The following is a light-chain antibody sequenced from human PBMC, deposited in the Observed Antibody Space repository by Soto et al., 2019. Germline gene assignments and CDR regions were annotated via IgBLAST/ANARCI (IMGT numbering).Light chain of an antibody. J-gene: IGLJ2*01. CDR3: QSYDRRISVV. V-gene: IGLV6-57*04. Sequence: NFMLTQPHSVSESPGKTVTISCTRSSGSIASSYVQWYQQRPGSAPATVIYEDNQRPSGVPDRVSGSIDSSSNSASLTISGLKTEDEAGYYWQSYDRRISVVFGGGTKLTVL. CDR2: EDN. CDR1: SGSIASSY.